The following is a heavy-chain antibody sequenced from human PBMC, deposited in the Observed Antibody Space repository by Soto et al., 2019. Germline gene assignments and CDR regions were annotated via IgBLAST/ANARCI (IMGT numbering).Heavy chain of an antibody. J-gene: IGHJ4*02. CDR2: ISSSSSYI. CDR1: GFTFSSYS. D-gene: IGHD6-19*01. V-gene: IGHV3-21*01. Sequence: GGSLRLSCAASGFTFSSYSMNWVRQAPGKGLEWVSSISSSSSYIYYADSVKGRFTISRDNAKNSLYLQMNSLRAEDTAVYYCARDTAVAGYFDYRGQGTLVTVSS. CDR3: ARDTAVAGYFDY.